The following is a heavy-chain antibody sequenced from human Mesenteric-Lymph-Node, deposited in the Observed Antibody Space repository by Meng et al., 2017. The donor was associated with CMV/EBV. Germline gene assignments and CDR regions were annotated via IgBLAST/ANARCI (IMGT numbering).Heavy chain of an antibody. J-gene: IGHJ6*02. Sequence: GGSLRLSCVASGFTFSSYSMNWVRQAPGKGLEWVSYISGSRGAKFYADSVKGRFTISRDDAKNSLYLQMNSLRAEDTAVYYCARDNYDIWSGFYGMDVWGQGTTVTVSS. CDR2: ISGSRGAK. V-gene: IGHV3-48*04. CDR1: GFTFSSYS. D-gene: IGHD3-3*01. CDR3: ARDNYDIWSGFYGMDV.